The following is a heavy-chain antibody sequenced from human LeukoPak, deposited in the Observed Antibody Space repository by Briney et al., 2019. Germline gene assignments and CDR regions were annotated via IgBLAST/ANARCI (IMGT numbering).Heavy chain of an antibody. V-gene: IGHV1-2*06. D-gene: IGHD2-15*01. CDR2: INPNSGGT. Sequence: GASVKVSCKASGYTFTGYYMHWVRQAPGQGLEWMGRINPNSGGTNYAQKFQGRVTMTRDTSISTAYMELSRLRTDDTAVYYCARVRYCSGGSCYSYRPSFDPWGQGTLVTVSS. J-gene: IGHJ5*02. CDR1: GYTFTGYY. CDR3: ARVRYCSGGSCYSYRPSFDP.